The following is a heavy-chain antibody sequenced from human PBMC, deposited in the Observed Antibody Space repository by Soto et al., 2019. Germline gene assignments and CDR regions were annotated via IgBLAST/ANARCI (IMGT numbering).Heavy chain of an antibody. D-gene: IGHD1-26*01. V-gene: IGHV4-31*03. CDR3: AGEGGGGVDC. J-gene: IGHJ4*02. Sequence: QVQLQESGPGLVKPSQTLSLTCTVSGGSISSRTSYWSWIRQHPGKGLEWIGYIYYGGDSFYNPSPKGRVNIAITQSEHPFSLKLNSGPAADPAVYFWAGEGGGGVDCWGQGTLVTVAS. CDR1: GGSISSRTSY. CDR2: IYYGGDS.